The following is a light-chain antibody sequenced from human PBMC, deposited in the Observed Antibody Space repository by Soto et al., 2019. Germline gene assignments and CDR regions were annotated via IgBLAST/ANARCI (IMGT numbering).Light chain of an antibody. J-gene: IGKJ4*01. Sequence: ENVLTQSPGTLSLSPGERATLSCRASQSVTSDYLAWYQQKPGQAPRLLIYGATIRATGIPDRFSGSGSGTDFTLTIDRLDPEDCAVYYCQQYGISPRATFGVGTKVEVK. CDR2: GAT. V-gene: IGKV3-20*01. CDR3: QQYGISPRAT. CDR1: QSVTSDY.